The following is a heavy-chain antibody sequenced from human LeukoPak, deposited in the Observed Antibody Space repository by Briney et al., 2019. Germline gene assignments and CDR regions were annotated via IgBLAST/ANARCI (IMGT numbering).Heavy chain of an antibody. J-gene: IGHJ4*02. D-gene: IGHD6-13*01. V-gene: IGHV7-4-1*02. CDR3: ARAEIAAGIFDY. Sequence: ASVMVSCKVSGYTSPFYGITWVRQAPGQGLEWMGWINTNTGNPTYAQGFTGRFVFSLDTSASTAYLQISSLKAEDTAVYYCARAEIAAGIFDYWGQGTLVTVSS. CDR2: INTNTGNP. CDR1: GYTSPFYG.